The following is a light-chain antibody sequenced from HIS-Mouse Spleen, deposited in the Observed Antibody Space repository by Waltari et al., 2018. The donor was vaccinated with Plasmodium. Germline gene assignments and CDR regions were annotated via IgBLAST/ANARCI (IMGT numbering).Light chain of an antibody. CDR1: QSVSRY. Sequence: EIVLTQSPATLSLPPGERATLSCRASQSVSRYLAWYQQKPGQAPRLLIYDASNRATGIPARFSGSGSGTDFTLTISSLEPEDFAVYYCQQRSNWPRVLTFGGGTKVEIK. CDR3: QQRSNWPRVLT. V-gene: IGKV3-11*01. J-gene: IGKJ4*01. CDR2: DAS.